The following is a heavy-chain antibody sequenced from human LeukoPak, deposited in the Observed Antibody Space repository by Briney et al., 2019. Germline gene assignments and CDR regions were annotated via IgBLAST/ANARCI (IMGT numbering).Heavy chain of an antibody. J-gene: IGHJ4*02. CDR2: ISGSGGST. V-gene: IGHV3-23*01. CDR1: GFTFSSYA. Sequence: GGSLRLSCPASGFTFSSYAMSWVRQAPGKGLEWVSAISGSGGSTYYADSVKGRFTISSDNSKPTMYLKMNSLRAEDTAVYYCAKDYESRGYSGYVTNFDYWGQGTLVTVSS. CDR3: AKDYESRGYSGYVTNFDY. D-gene: IGHD5-12*01.